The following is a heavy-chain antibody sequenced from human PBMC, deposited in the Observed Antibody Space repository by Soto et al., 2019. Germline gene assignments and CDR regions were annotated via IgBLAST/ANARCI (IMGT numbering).Heavy chain of an antibody. D-gene: IGHD4-4*01. J-gene: IGHJ4*02. CDR1: AFIFSDHS. CDR3: ARDQRYLRQGYSDY. Sequence: EVQLVESGGGLVKPEGSLRLSCVGSAFIFSDHSMNWVRQAPGKGLEWVTSIGDTGTFIYYADSVKGRFTISRDNAKNTLFMQMDSLRPEDTAVYYCARDQRYLRQGYSDYWGQGTLVTVSS. V-gene: IGHV3-21*01. CDR2: IGDTGTFI.